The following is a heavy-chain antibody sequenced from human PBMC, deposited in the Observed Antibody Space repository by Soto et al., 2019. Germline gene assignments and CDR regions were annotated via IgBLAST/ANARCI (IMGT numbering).Heavy chain of an antibody. J-gene: IGHJ4*02. Sequence: GASVKVSCKASGGTFSSYAISWVRQAPGQGLEWMGGIIPIFGTANYAQKFQGRVTITADESTSTAYMELSSLRSEDTAVYYCAGDKREYYYDSSGYHDYWGQGTLVTVSS. CDR2: IIPIFGTA. V-gene: IGHV1-69*13. D-gene: IGHD3-22*01. CDR1: GGTFSSYA. CDR3: AGDKREYYYDSSGYHDY.